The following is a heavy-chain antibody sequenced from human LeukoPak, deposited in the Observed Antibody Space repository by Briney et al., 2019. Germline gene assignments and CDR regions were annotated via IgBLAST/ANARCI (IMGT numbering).Heavy chain of an antibody. CDR3: ARRAPSHDFDD. J-gene: IGHJ4*02. V-gene: IGHV3-30*04. Sequence: PGGSLRLSCAASGFTFTNYMMHWVRQAPGKGLEWVAVILEDGRIQHYADSVQGRFTISRDNSKNTLFLQMNSLRVEDTALYYCARRAPSHDFDDWGQGTLVTVSS. CDR1: GFTFTNYM. CDR2: ILEDGRIQ.